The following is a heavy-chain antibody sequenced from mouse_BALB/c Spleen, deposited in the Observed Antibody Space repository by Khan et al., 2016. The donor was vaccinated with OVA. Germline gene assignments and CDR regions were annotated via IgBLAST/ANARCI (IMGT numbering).Heavy chain of an antibody. CDR2: ISTSGSYT. Sequence: EVELVESGGDLVKPGGSLKLSCAASGFTFSNYGMSWVRQTPDKRLEWVAIISTSGSYTYYPDSVKGRFTISRDNAQNTLYLHMSRLKAEDTAIFYYARCLCGSSYDYDALDYWGHGTSVTVSS. CDR1: GFTFSNYG. J-gene: IGHJ4*01. V-gene: IGHV5-6*01. D-gene: IGHD1-1*01. CDR3: ARCLCGSSYDYDALDY.